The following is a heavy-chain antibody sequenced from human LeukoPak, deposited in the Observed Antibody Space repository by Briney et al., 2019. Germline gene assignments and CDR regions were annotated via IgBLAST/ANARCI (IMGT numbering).Heavy chain of an antibody. Sequence: ASVKVSCKTSGYTFTDYYIHWVRQAPGQGLEWVGWIVPNSGGTSFAQNFQGRVTMTRDTSITTMYMELSSLRSDDTAVYYCARGPAWGLDYWGQGTLVTVSS. J-gene: IGHJ4*02. CDR2: IVPNSGGT. CDR3: ARGPAWGLDY. CDR1: GYTFTDYY. V-gene: IGHV1-2*02. D-gene: IGHD7-27*01.